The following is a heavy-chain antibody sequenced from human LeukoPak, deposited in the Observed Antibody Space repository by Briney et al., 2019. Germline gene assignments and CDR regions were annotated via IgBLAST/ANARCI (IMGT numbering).Heavy chain of an antibody. CDR3: ARVYCSGGSCSFDC. Sequence: SVKVSCKASGGTFSSYAISWVRQAPGQGLEWMGGIIPIFGTANYAQKFQGRVTITADESTSTAYMELSSLRSEDTAVYYCARVYCSGGSCSFDCWGQGTLVTVSS. CDR1: GGTFSSYA. D-gene: IGHD2-15*01. J-gene: IGHJ4*02. V-gene: IGHV1-69*01. CDR2: IIPIFGTA.